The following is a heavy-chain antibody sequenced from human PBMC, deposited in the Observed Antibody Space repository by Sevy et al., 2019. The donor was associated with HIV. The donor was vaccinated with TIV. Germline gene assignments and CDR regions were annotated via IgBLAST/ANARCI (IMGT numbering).Heavy chain of an antibody. CDR2: ISSSSTYI. CDR3: ARGPDYYDRSGYYYQ. J-gene: IGHJ4*02. V-gene: IGHV3-21*01. D-gene: IGHD3-22*01. CDR1: GFTFSSYS. Sequence: GGSLRLSCAASGFTFSSYSMHWVRQAPGKGLEWVSSISSSSTYIYYADSVKGRFTISRDNAKNSLYRQMNSLRAEDTAVYYCARGPDYYDRSGYYYQWGQGTLVTVSS.